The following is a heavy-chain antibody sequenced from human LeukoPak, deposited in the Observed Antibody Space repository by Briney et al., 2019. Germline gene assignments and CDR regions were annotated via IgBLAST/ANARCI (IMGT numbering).Heavy chain of an antibody. V-gene: IGHV4-59*01. CDR2: IYYSGST. J-gene: IGHJ3*02. Sequence: SETLSLTCTFSGCSISSYYWSWIRHPPGKGLDWIGYIYYSGSTNYNPSLKSRVPISIDTSKPQFSLKLSSVTAADTAVSYCASLYHDYGDSAAFDIWGQGTMVTVSS. CDR3: ASLYHDYGDSAAFDI. CDR1: GCSISSYY. D-gene: IGHD4-17*01.